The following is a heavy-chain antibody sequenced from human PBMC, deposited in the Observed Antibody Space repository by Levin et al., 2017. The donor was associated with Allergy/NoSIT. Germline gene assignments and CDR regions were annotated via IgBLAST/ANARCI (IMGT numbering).Heavy chain of an antibody. Sequence: TSETLSLTCAASGFTFSSYAMSWVRQAPGKGLEWVSAISGSGGSTYYADSVKGRFTISRDNSKNTLYLQMNSLRAEDTAVYYCAKEDGSYGPFDYWGQGTLVTVSS. J-gene: IGHJ4*02. D-gene: IGHD1-26*01. V-gene: IGHV3-23*01. CDR3: AKEDGSYGPFDY. CDR2: ISGSGGST. CDR1: GFTFSSYA.